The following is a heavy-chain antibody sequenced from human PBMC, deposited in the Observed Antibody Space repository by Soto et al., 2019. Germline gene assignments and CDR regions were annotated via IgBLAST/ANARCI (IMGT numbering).Heavy chain of an antibody. Sequence: PSQTLSLTCAISGDSVSSNSAAWNWIRQSPSRGLEWLGRTYYRSKWYNDYAVSVKSRITINPDTSKNQFSLQLNSVTPEDTAVYYCARAPYCSGGSCYYENRFDPWGQGTLVTVSS. CDR3: ARAPYCSGGSCYYENRFDP. CDR1: GDSVSSNSAA. CDR2: TYYRSKWYN. D-gene: IGHD2-15*01. J-gene: IGHJ5*02. V-gene: IGHV6-1*01.